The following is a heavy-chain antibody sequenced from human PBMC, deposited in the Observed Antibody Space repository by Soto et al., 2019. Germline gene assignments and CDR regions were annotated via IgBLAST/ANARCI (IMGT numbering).Heavy chain of an antibody. CDR3: ARDGDYDILTGYFGDLNWFDP. V-gene: IGHV1-69*08. CDR2: IIPILGIA. Sequence: QVQLVQSGAEVKKPGSSVKVSCKASGGTFSSYTISWVRQAPGQGLEWMGRIIPILGIANYAQKFQGRVTITADKSTSTAYMELSSLRSEDTAVYYCARDGDYDILTGYFGDLNWFDPWCQGTLVTVSS. CDR1: GGTFSSYT. D-gene: IGHD3-9*01. J-gene: IGHJ5*02.